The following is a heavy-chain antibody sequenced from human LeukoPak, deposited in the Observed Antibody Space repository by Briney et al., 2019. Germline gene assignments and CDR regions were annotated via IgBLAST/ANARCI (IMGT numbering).Heavy chain of an antibody. CDR1: GGSMSSSTYY. V-gene: IGHV4-39*07. CDR2: MYYGGST. D-gene: IGHD6-13*01. Sequence: SETLSLTCTVSGGSMSSSTYYWGWIRQPPGKGLEWIATMYYGGSTYSNPSLKSRVTISVDTSKNQFSLKLNFVTAADTAVYYCARGISQQSGLFDYWGQGTLVTVSS. J-gene: IGHJ4*02. CDR3: ARGISQQSGLFDY.